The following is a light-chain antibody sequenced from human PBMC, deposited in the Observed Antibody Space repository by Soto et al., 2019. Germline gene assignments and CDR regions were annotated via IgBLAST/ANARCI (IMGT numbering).Light chain of an antibody. CDR1: QGIRDE. CDR2: AGS. Sequence: AIQMTQSPSSLSASVGDRVTITCRASQGIRDELGSYQKKASKAPTLLFAAGSRMQSGCPSRLRGSGSGTDFTHTISSLQPEDFATYYCLQDYDYPRTFGQGTKVDIK. V-gene: IGKV1-6*01. J-gene: IGKJ1*01. CDR3: LQDYDYPRT.